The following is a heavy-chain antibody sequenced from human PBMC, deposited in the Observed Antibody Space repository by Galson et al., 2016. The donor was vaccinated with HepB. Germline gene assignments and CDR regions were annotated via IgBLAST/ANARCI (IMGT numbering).Heavy chain of an antibody. Sequence: SLRLSCAASEFTFSSYWMTWVRQAPGKGLEWVAVISYDGNNKYYADSVKGRFTISRDNSKKTLYLQMNSLRAEDTAVYYCARDYLRDYFDYRGQGTLVTVSS. CDR3: ARDYLRDYFDY. CDR2: ISYDGNNK. V-gene: IGHV3-30*03. CDR1: EFTFSSYW. J-gene: IGHJ4*02. D-gene: IGHD3-10*01.